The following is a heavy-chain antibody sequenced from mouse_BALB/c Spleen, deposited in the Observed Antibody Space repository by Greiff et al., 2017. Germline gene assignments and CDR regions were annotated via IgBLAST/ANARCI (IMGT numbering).Heavy chain of an antibody. CDR1: GYTFTSYV. V-gene: IGHV1-14*01. D-gene: IGHD1-1*01. CDR3: ARRGYYSPFYFDY. Sequence: EVQLVESGPELVKPGASVKMSCKASGYTFTSYVMHWVKQKPGQGLEWIGYINPYNDGTKYNEKFKGKATLTSDKSSSTAYMELSSLTSEDSAVYYCARRGYYSPFYFDYWGQGTTLTVSS. J-gene: IGHJ2*01. CDR2: INPYNDGT.